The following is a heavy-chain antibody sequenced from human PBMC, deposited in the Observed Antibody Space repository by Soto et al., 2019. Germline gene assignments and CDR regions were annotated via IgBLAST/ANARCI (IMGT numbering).Heavy chain of an antibody. CDR1: GASFSSHSAA. D-gene: IGHD6-13*01. Sequence: SQTLSLTGAISGASFSSHSAAWNWLRQSPSRGLEWRGRTYYRSKWYNEYAVSVKSRTTIPPDTAENQCSLQLNSVTPEDTSVYCCARVTSYSSRWLRTDYDYYGMDVWGQGTTVTVSS. CDR3: ARVTSYSSRWLRTDYDYYGMDV. V-gene: IGHV6-1*01. CDR2: TYYRSKWYN. J-gene: IGHJ6*02.